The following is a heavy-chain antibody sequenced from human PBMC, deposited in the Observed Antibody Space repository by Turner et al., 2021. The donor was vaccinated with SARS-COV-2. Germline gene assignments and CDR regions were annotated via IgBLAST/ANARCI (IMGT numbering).Heavy chain of an antibody. CDR2: IWNDGSNK. CDR3: ARDSQIDYYDSSDYPLSLGGMDV. V-gene: IGHV3-30*19. CDR1: GITSSSHG. J-gene: IGHJ6*02. Sequence: QVQLVESGGGVVQPGRSLRLPCVASGITSSSHGMHWVRQAPGKGLEWVAVIWNDGSNKYYADSVKGRFTISRDNSKNTLYLQMNSLRAEDTAVYYCARDSQIDYYDSSDYPLSLGGMDVWGQGTTVTVSS. D-gene: IGHD3-22*01.